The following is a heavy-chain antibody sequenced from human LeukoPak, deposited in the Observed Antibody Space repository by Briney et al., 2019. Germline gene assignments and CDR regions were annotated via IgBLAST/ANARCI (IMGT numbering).Heavy chain of an antibody. CDR3: TTSVGDFWSGYSDY. Sequence: GGSLRLSCAASGFTFTNAWMSWVRQAPGKGLERVGRVKSNTDGGTTDYAAPVKGRFTISRDDSKNTLYLQMNSLKTEDTAVYYCTTSVGDFWSGYSDYWGQGTLVTVSS. V-gene: IGHV3-15*01. J-gene: IGHJ4*02. CDR1: GFTFTNAW. D-gene: IGHD3-3*01. CDR2: VKSNTDGGTT.